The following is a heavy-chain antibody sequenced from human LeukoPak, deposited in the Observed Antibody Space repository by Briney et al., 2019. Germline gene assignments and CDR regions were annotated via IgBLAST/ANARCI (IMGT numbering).Heavy chain of an antibody. D-gene: IGHD2-15*01. CDR1: GYTFTSYD. CDR3: ARGRKRYCNGGSCYGGVY. CDR2: MNPNSGNT. J-gene: IGHJ4*02. V-gene: IGHV1-8*01. Sequence: ASVKVSCKASGYTFTSYDINWVRQATGQGLEWMGWMNPNSGNTGYAQKFQGRVTMTRNTSISTAYMELSSLRSEDTAVYYCARGRKRYCNGGSCYGGVYWGQGTLVTVSS.